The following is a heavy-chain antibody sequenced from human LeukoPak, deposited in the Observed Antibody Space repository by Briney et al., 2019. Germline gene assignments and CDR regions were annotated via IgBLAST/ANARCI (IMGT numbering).Heavy chain of an antibody. V-gene: IGHV3-7*01. J-gene: IGHJ4*02. D-gene: IGHD5-18*01. Sequence: PGGPLRLSCAASGFTFSSYWMSWVRQAPGKGLEWVASIKQDGSEKYYVDSVKGRFAISRDNAKNPVYLQMNGLRAEDTAVYYCARENTAVPGGDCWGQGTLVTVSS. CDR1: GFTFSSYW. CDR2: IKQDGSEK. CDR3: ARENTAVPGGDC.